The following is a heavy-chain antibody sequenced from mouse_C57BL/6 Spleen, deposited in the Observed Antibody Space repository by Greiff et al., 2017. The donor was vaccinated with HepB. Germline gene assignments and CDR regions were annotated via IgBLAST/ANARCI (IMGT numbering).Heavy chain of an antibody. V-gene: IGHV1-50*01. Sequence: QVQLQQPGAELVKPGASVKLSCKASGYTFTSYWMQWVKQRPGQGLEWIGEIDPSDSYTNYNQKFKGKATLTVDTSSSTAYMQLSSLTSEDSAVYYCARPVVATDYAMDYWGQGTSVTVSS. CDR1: GYTFTSYW. CDR2: IDPSDSYT. D-gene: IGHD1-1*01. CDR3: ARPVVATDYAMDY. J-gene: IGHJ4*01.